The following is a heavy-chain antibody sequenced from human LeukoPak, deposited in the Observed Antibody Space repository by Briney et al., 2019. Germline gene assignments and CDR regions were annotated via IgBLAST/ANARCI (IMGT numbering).Heavy chain of an antibody. Sequence: GGSPRLSCAASGFTFSDYYMSWIRQSPGKGLEWISYITSSSSTIDYADSVKGRFIISRDNVNNVLYLQMNSLRAEDTAVYYCARGWFNRYFEYWGQGTPVTVSS. CDR2: ITSSSSTI. D-gene: IGHD3-10*01. V-gene: IGHV3-11*01. CDR3: ARGWFNRYFEY. J-gene: IGHJ4*02. CDR1: GFTFSDYY.